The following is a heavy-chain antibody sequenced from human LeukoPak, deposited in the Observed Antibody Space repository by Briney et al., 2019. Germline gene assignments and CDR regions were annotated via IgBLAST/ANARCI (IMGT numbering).Heavy chain of an antibody. J-gene: IGHJ4*02. D-gene: IGHD2-15*01. V-gene: IGHV4-4*02. CDR1: GGSISSSNW. Sequence: SETLSLTCTVSGGSISSSNWWSWVRQPPGKGLEWIGEIYHSGSTNYNPSLKSRVTISVDTSKNQFSLKLSSVTAADTAVYYCARHTGRFVPVVVVAAKRFDYWGQGTLVTVSS. CDR3: ARHTGRFVPVVVVAAKRFDY. CDR2: IYHSGST.